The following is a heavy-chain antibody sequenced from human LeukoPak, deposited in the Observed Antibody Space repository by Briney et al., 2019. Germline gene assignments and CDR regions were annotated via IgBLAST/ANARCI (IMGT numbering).Heavy chain of an antibody. CDR3: ARGRRDRFDP. CDR2: TNQSGST. V-gene: IGHV4-34*01. J-gene: IGHJ5*02. Sequence: PSETLSLTCAVYGGSFSDYYWRWIRQPPGKGLEWIGETNQSGSTNYNTSLKRRVTISVDTPTTQFTLKVSSVTAATTPFFYWARGRRDRFDPWGQGTLVTVSS. CDR1: GGSFSDYY.